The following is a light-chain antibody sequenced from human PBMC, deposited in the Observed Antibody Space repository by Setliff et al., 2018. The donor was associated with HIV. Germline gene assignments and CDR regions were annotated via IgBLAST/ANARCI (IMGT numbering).Light chain of an antibody. V-gene: IGLV2-14*03. CDR3: SSYTSSITHVV. CDR2: DVS. J-gene: IGLJ2*01. Sequence: QSALTQPASVSGSPGQSITISCTGTSSDIGGYNSVSWYQQHPGKAPKLMIYDVSNRPSGVSNRFSGSKSGNTASLTISGLQAEDEAEYHCSSYTSSITHVVFGGGTKVTV. CDR1: SSDIGGYNS.